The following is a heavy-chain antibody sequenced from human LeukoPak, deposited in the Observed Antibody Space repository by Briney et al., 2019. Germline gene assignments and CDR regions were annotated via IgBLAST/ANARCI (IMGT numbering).Heavy chain of an antibody. V-gene: IGHV5-51*01. Sequence: ESPKIFRKGSGYRFYRYRDGLVRQVAGKSPEGMGIIYPGDSDTRYSPSFQGQVTISADKSISTAYLQWSSLKASDTAMYYCARRGGYESGGFDYWGQGTLVTVSS. CDR3: ARRGGYESGGFDY. D-gene: IGHD5-12*01. J-gene: IGHJ4*02. CDR1: GYRFYRYR. CDR2: IYPGDSDT.